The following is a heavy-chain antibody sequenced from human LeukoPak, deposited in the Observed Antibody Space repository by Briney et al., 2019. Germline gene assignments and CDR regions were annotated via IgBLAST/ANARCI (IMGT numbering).Heavy chain of an antibody. Sequence: GESLRLSCAASGFTFSRFRMSWVRQPPGKGLEWVANINQDGSEIYYVDSVKGRFTVSTDNAKNSLYLQMTSLRAEDTAVYYCASSWGSAIDFWGQGTPVTVSS. V-gene: IGHV3-7*01. CDR3: ASSWGSAIDF. CDR1: GFTFSRFR. D-gene: IGHD3-16*01. CDR2: INQDGSEI. J-gene: IGHJ4*02.